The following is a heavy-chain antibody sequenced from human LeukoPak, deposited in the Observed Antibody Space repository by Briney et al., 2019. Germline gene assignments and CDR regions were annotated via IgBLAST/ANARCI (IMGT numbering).Heavy chain of an antibody. J-gene: IGHJ4*02. CDR1: GFTFSSDA. CDR3: AKVGSQETIEVAGPYFDY. D-gene: IGHD6-19*01. CDR2: ISGST. Sequence: GGSLRLSCAASGFTFSSDAMHWVRQAPGRGLEWVSGISGSTYYADSVKGRFTISRDNSKNTLYLQMNSLRAEDTAVYYCAKVGSQETIEVAGPYFDYWGQGSLVTVSS. V-gene: IGHV3-23*01.